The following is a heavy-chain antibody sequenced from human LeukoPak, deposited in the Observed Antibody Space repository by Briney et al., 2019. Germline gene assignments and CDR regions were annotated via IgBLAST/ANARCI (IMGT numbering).Heavy chain of an antibody. CDR2: ISLDGNNE. J-gene: IGHJ4*02. V-gene: IGHV3-30-3*01. CDR3: ARVPVDYYDSSGYYYFDY. D-gene: IGHD3-22*01. CDR1: GFTFRNYY. Sequence: GGSLRLSCAASGFTFRNYYMHWVRQAPGKGLEWVAVISLDGNNEYYADSVKGRFTISRDNSKNTLYLQMNSLRAEDTAVYYCARVPVDYYDSSGYYYFDYWGQGTLVTVSS.